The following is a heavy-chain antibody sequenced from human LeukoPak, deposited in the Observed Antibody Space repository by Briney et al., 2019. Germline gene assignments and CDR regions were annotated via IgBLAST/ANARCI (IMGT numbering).Heavy chain of an antibody. Sequence: ASVKVSCKASGYTFTSYAMHWVRQAPGQRLEWMGWINADNGNTKYSQKFQSRVTITRDTSASTAYMELSSLRSEDTAVYYCARSPITMVRGVLVDFDYWGQGTLVTVSS. V-gene: IGHV1-3*01. J-gene: IGHJ4*02. CDR1: GYTFTSYA. CDR2: INADNGNT. CDR3: ARSPITMVRGVLVDFDY. D-gene: IGHD3-10*01.